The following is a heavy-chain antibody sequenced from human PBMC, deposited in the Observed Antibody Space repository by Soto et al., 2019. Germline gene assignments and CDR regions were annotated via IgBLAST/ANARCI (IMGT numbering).Heavy chain of an antibody. V-gene: IGHV4-30-2*01. CDR2: IYHSGST. CDR1: GGSISSGGYS. CDR3: ARGTRGDITFDY. J-gene: IGHJ4*02. Sequence: PSETLSLTCAVSGGSISSGGYSWSWIRQPPGKGLEWIGYIYHSGSTYYNPSLKSRVTISVDRSKNQFSLKLSSVTAADTAVYYCARGTRGDITFDYWGQGTLVTVSS. D-gene: IGHD4-17*01.